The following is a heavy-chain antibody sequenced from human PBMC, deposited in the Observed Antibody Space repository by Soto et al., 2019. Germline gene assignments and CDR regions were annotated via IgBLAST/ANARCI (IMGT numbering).Heavy chain of an antibody. V-gene: IGHV3-33*01. CDR1: GFTFSSYG. CDR3: ARDPPPQYDFWSGYPTHHYGMDV. CDR2: IWYGGSNK. Sequence: PGGSLRLSCAASGFTFSSYGMHWVRQAPGKGLEWVAVIWYGGSNKYYADAVTGLFTISRDNSKNTLYLQMNSLRAEDPAVYYCARDPPPQYDFWSGYPTHHYGMDVWGQGTTVTVSS. J-gene: IGHJ6*02. D-gene: IGHD3-3*01.